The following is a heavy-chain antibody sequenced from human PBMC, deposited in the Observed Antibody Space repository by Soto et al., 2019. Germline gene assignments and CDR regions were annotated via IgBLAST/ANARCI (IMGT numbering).Heavy chain of an antibody. D-gene: IGHD2-21*02. J-gene: IGHJ4*02. Sequence: PSETLSLTCAVYGGSFSGYYWSWIRQSPGKTLEWIGEINHSGSTNYHPSLKSRVTISVDTSKKKFSLELTSVTAADTAVYYCARVGDQISFDYWGQGTLVTVSS. CDR3: ARVGDQISFDY. CDR1: GGSFSGYY. V-gene: IGHV4-34*01. CDR2: INHSGST.